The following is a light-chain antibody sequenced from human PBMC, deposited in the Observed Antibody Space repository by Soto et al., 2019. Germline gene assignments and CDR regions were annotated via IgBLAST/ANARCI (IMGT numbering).Light chain of an antibody. CDR3: QKRSNFPFT. Sequence: EIVLTQSPATLSLSPGERATLSCRASQSVSSYLAWYQQKPGQAPRLLIYDASNRATGIPARFSGSGSGTDFTLTISSLEPEDFAVYYCQKRSNFPFTFGPGTKVDIK. J-gene: IGKJ3*01. CDR1: QSVSSY. V-gene: IGKV3-11*01. CDR2: DAS.